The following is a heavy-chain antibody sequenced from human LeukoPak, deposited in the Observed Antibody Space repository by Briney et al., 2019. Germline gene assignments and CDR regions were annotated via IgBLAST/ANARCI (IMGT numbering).Heavy chain of an antibody. J-gene: IGHJ4*02. CDR3: VSGHKTAYDILTGYYTPYYFDY. D-gene: IGHD3-9*01. CDR1: GFTFGTYT. V-gene: IGHV3-21*01. CDR2: ISSSSRYI. Sequence: PGGSLSLSCAASGFTFGTYTLNWVRQAPGKGLEWVSSISSSSRYIYYAYSVKGRFTISRDNAKNSLYLQMNSLRAEDTAVYYCVSGHKTAYDILTGYYTPYYFDYWGQGTLVTVSS.